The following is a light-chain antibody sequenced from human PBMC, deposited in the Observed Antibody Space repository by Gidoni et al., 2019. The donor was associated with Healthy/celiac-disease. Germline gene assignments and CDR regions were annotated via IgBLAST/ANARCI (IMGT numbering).Light chain of an antibody. J-gene: IGKJ2*02. CDR1: QSVLYSSNNTNY. CDR2: WAS. CDR3: QQYYSTPCT. V-gene: IGKV4-1*01. Sequence: DIVMTQSPESLAVSLGERVTIHCKSSQSVLYSSNNTNYLAWYQQKPGQPPKLLIYWASTRESWVPDRFSGSGSGTDFTLTISSLQAEDVAAYYCQQYYSTPCTFGQRTKLEIK.